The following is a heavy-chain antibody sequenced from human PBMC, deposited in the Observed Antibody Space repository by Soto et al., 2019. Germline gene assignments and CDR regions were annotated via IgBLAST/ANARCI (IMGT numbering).Heavy chain of an antibody. D-gene: IGHD3-10*01. CDR2: INPNGGST. CDR1: GYSVTSYY. Sequence: QVQLVQSGAEVKKPGASVKVSCKASGYSVTSYYMHWVRQTPGQGLEWMGIINPNGGSTSYAQKFQGRVTMTRDTSTSTVYMELSSLRSEDTAVYYCARDRLPMVRGVKVNWFDPWGQGTLVTVSS. V-gene: IGHV1-46*01. CDR3: ARDRLPMVRGVKVNWFDP. J-gene: IGHJ5*02.